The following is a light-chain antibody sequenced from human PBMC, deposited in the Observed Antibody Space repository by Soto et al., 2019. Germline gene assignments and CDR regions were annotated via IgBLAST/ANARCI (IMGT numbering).Light chain of an antibody. CDR2: AAS. J-gene: IGKJ5*01. Sequence: DIQMTQSPSSVSASAGDRVTITCRASQDISSWLAWYQQKPGKAPKLLIYAASSLQSGVPSRFSGSGSGPDFTLTISSLQPEDFATYYCQQANSFPITFGQGTRVEVK. CDR1: QDISSW. V-gene: IGKV1-12*01. CDR3: QQANSFPIT.